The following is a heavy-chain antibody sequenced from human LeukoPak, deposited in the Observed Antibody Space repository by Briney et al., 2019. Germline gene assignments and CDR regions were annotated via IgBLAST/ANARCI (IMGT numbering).Heavy chain of an antibody. CDR1: GFTFSDYY. D-gene: IGHD7-27*01. CDR2: ISNSGDTR. V-gene: IGHV3-11*01. J-gene: IGHJ5*02. CDR3: ARDVRGRTPLKLGMKWFDP. Sequence: GGSLRLSCAASGFTFSDYYMSWIRQAPGKGLEWLVYISNSGDTRKYADSVTGRFTISRDNAKNSVFLQMNSLRAEGSGVYYCARDVRGRTPLKLGMKWFDPWGQGTRVTVSS.